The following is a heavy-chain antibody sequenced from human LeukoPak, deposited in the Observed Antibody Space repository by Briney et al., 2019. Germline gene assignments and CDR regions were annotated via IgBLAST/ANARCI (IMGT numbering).Heavy chain of an antibody. CDR3: AKAIYSSGSYYNYYYYMDV. V-gene: IGHV3-23*01. CDR1: GFTFSSYG. CDR2: ISGSGGST. Sequence: GGTLRLSCAASGFTFSSYGMSWVRQAPGKGLEWVSAISGSGGSTYYADSVKGRFTISRDNSKNTLYLQMNSLRAEDTAVYYCAKAIYSSGSYYNYYYYMDVWGKGTKVTISS. D-gene: IGHD1-26*01. J-gene: IGHJ6*03.